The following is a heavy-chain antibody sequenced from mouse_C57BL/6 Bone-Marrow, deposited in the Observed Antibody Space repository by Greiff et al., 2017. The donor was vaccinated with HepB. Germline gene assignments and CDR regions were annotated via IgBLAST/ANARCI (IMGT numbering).Heavy chain of an antibody. D-gene: IGHD2-2*01. CDR2: INPNNGGT. Sequence: EVQLQQSGPELVKPGASVKISCKASGYTFTDYYMNWVKQSHGKSLEWIGDINPNNGGTSYNQKFKGKATLTVDKSSSTAYMELRSLTSEDSAVYYCAKFIYYGSLYYFDYWGQGTTLTVSS. V-gene: IGHV1-26*01. J-gene: IGHJ2*01. CDR1: GYTFTDYY. CDR3: AKFIYYGSLYYFDY.